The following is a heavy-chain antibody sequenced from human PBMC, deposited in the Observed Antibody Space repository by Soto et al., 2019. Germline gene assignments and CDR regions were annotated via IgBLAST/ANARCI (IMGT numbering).Heavy chain of an antibody. D-gene: IGHD5-18*01. CDR3: ARELSGYRFGPGEVY. J-gene: IGHJ4*02. Sequence: QVQLQESGPGLVKPSQTLSLTCTVSGDSITSTDYYWSWIRQPPGKGLEWIGYIYYNGSTYSSPSLKSRVTLSLDKYKNLFSLQLTSVTAADTAVYYCARELSGYRFGPGEVYWGQGTLVTVSS. CDR2: IYYNGST. V-gene: IGHV4-30-4*01. CDR1: GDSITSTDYY.